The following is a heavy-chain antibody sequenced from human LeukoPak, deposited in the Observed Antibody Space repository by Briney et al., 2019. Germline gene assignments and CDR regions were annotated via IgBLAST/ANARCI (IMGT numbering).Heavy chain of an antibody. Sequence: GGSLRLSCSASGFTFKSYAMHWVRQAPGKGLEYVSSINTNGANTYYADSVKGRFTISRDNSRNTVYVQMNSLTPEDTAVYYCVKGLDYSSSQVDSWGQGTLVTVSS. CDR1: GFTFKSYA. CDR2: INTNGANT. CDR3: VKGLDYSSSQVDS. J-gene: IGHJ4*02. V-gene: IGHV3-64*05. D-gene: IGHD6-6*01.